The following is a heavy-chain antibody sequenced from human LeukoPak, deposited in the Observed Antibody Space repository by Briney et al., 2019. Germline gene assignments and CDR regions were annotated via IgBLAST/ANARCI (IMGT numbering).Heavy chain of an antibody. CDR2: IAYDGSHK. CDR1: GFTFSKYA. CDR3: ARDGSYRSMDV. Sequence: GGSLRLSCAASGFTFSKYAFHWVRQAPGKGLEWVAIIAYDGSHKYYADSVKGRFSISRDNSNNTVLLQMNSLRPADTAVYYCARDGSYRSMDVWGQGTTVTVSS. D-gene: IGHD3-10*01. J-gene: IGHJ6*02. V-gene: IGHV3-30-3*01.